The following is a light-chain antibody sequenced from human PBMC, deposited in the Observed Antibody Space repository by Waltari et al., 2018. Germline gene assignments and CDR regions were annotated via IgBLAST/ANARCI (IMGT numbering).Light chain of an antibody. Sequence: QSVLTQPPSVSGNHGQPFTLSCSGTFSNIGGHSATWLQHPPGSAPKLAIHSNTQRLSGVPGRFSGSKSGTSASLAISGLQSEDEGDYYCALWDDSLNGVVFGGGTKLTVL. V-gene: IGLV1-44*01. J-gene: IGLJ2*01. CDR3: ALWDDSLNGVV. CDR2: SNT. CDR1: FSNIGGHS.